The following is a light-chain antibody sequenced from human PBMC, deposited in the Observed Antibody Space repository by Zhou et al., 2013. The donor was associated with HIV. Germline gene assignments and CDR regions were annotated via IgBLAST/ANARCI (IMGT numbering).Light chain of an antibody. J-gene: IGKJ2*01. Sequence: DIQMTQSPSSLSASVGDRVTIACRASQDISSYLAWYQQRPGKVPKLLIYAASTLQSGVPSRFSGSGSGTDFTLTISSLQPEDVAFYYCQNYHRVPYIFGQGTKVEI. CDR2: AAS. CDR3: QNYHRVPYI. CDR1: QDISSY. V-gene: IGKV1-27*01.